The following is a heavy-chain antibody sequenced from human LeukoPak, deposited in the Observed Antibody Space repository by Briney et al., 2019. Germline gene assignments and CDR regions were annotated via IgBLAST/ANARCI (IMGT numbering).Heavy chain of an antibody. CDR3: ARLATVTGWFDP. J-gene: IGHJ5*02. CDR1: GGSISSYY. V-gene: IGHV4-59*08. D-gene: IGHD4-17*01. CDR2: IYYSGST. Sequence: PSETLSLTCTVSGGSISSYYWSWIRQPPGKGLEWIGYIYYSGSTNYNPSLKSRVTMSVDTSKNQFSLKLSSVTAADTAVYYCARLATVTGWFDPWGQGTLVTVSS.